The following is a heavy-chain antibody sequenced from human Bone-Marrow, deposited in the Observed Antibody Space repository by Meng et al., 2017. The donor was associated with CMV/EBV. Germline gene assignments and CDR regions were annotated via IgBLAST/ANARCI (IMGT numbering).Heavy chain of an antibody. V-gene: IGHV3-21*01. CDR3: ARDSSIAAAALSEYYYYYYGMDV. CDR1: GFTFSSNS. J-gene: IGHJ6*02. D-gene: IGHD6-13*01. CDR2: ISSSSSYR. Sequence: AGSLRLSCAASGFTFSSNSMNWVRQAQGKGLEWVSSISSSSSYRYYADSVTGRFTLSRDNAKNSPYLQMISLRAEDTAVYYCARDSSIAAAALSEYYYYYYGMDVWGQGTTVTVSS.